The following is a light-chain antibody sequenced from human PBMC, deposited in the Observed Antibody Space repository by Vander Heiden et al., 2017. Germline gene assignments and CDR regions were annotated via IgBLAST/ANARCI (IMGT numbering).Light chain of an antibody. CDR3: QQYGSSPL. V-gene: IGKV3-20*01. CDR2: GAS. J-gene: IGKJ3*01. Sequence: EIVLTQSPGTLSLSPGERATLSCRASQSVSSSYLAWYQQKPGQAPRLLIDGASSRATGIPDRFSGSGSGTDFTLTISRLEPEDFAVYYCQQYGSSPLFGPGTKVDIK. CDR1: QSVSSSY.